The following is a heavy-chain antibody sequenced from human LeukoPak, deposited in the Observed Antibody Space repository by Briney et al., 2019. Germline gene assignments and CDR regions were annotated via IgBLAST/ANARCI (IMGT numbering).Heavy chain of an antibody. CDR1: TFSTYA. CDR2: IYYSGST. V-gene: IGHV4-39*01. J-gene: IGHJ1*01. D-gene: IGHD3-22*01. CDR3: ARPRDPDSSGYNVYFQH. Sequence: TFSTYAMGWIRQPPGKGLEWIGSIYYSGSTYYNPSLKSRVTISVDTSKNQFSLKLSSVTAADTAVYYCARPRDPDSSGYNVYFQHWGQGTLVTVSS.